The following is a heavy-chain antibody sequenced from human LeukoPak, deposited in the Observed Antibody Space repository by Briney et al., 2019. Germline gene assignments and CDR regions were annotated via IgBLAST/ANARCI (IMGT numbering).Heavy chain of an antibody. CDR1: GYTFTSYD. J-gene: IGHJ4*02. D-gene: IGHD3-9*01. CDR2: MNPNSGNT. CDR3: ARRGILTRTIYY. Sequence: GASVKVSCKASGYTFTSYDINWVRQATGQGLEWMGWMNPNSGNTGYAQKFQGRVTMTRNTSISTAYMELSSLRSEDTAVYYCARRGILTRTIYYWGQGTLVTVSS. V-gene: IGHV1-8*01.